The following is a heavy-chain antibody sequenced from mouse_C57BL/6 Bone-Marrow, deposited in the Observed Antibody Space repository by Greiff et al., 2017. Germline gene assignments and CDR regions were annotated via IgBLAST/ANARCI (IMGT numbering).Heavy chain of an antibody. Sequence: VQLQESGAELVKPGASVKISCKASGYAFSSYRMNWVKQTPGKGLEWLGELYPGAGDTNYNGKFTGKATLTADKSSSTAYMQLSSLTSDDSAVYVCARCGYFDYWGQGTTLTVSS. J-gene: IGHJ2*01. CDR3: ARCGYFDY. V-gene: IGHV1-80*01. CDR2: LYPGAGDT. CDR1: GYAFSSYR.